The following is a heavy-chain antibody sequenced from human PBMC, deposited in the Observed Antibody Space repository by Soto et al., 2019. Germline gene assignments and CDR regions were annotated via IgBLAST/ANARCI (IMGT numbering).Heavy chain of an antibody. CDR3: ARVGQYCSGGSCYSDYYYYMDV. D-gene: IGHD2-15*01. CDR2: IYHSGST. CDR1: SGSISSSNW. Sequence: QVQLQESGPGLVKPSGTLSLTCAVSSGSISSSNWWSWVCQPPGKGLEWIGEIYHSGSTNYNPSLKSRVTISVDKSKNQFSLKLSSVTAADTAVYYCARVGQYCSGGSCYSDYYYYMDVWGKGTTVTVSS. J-gene: IGHJ6*03. V-gene: IGHV4-4*02.